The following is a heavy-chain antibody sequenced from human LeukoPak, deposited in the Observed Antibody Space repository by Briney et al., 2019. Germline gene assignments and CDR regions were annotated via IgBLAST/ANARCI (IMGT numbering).Heavy chain of an antibody. D-gene: IGHD6-19*01. J-gene: IGHJ4*02. CDR2: TWYDGSNK. V-gene: IGHV3-33*01. CDR3: ARGSAAAVAGTGEDFDY. Sequence: GGSLRLSCAASGFTFSSYGVHWVRQAPGKGLEWVAVTWYDGSNKYYADSVKGRFTFSRDNSKNTLYLQMNSLRAEDTAVYYCARGSAAAVAGTGEDFDYWGQGTLVTVSS. CDR1: GFTFSSYG.